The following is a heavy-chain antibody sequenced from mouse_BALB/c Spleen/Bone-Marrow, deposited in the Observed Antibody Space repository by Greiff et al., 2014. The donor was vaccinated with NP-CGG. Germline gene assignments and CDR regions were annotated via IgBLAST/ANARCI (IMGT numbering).Heavy chain of an antibody. CDR2: ISNLAYSI. V-gene: IGHV5-15*02. CDR3: ARDRGRYRYFAV. Sequence: EVQLQESGGGLVQPGGSRKLSCAASGFTFSDYGMAWVRQAPGKGPEWVAFISNLAYSIYYADTVTGRFTISRENAKNTLYLEMSSLRSEDTAMYYCARDRGRYRYFAVWGAGTTVTVSS. J-gene: IGHJ1*01. D-gene: IGHD3-1*01. CDR1: GFTFSDYG.